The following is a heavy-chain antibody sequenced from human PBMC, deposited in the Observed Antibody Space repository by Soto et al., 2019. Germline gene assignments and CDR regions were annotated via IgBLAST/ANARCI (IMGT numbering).Heavy chain of an antibody. CDR3: ARGNHRWLQLWYFDL. CDR1: GGTFSNYP. J-gene: IGHJ2*01. CDR2: IIPIFGTG. V-gene: IGHV1-69*12. Sequence: QVQLVQSGAEVKKPGSSVKVSCKASGGTFSNYPISWVRQAPGQGLEWMGGIIPIFGTGTYAQKFQGRVTSTADDSTSTAYMELSSLRSEDTAVYYCARGNHRWLQLWYFDLWGRGTLVTVSS. D-gene: IGHD5-12*01.